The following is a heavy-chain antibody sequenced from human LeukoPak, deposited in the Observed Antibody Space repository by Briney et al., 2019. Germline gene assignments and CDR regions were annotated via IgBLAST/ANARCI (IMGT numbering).Heavy chain of an antibody. CDR3: ARVPYYYDSSFYYYYYGMDV. CDR1: GFTFSSYG. Sequence: GGSLRLSCAVSGFTFSSYGMPWVRQAPGKGLEWVAVIWYDGSNKYYADSVKGRFTISRDNSKNTLYLQMNSLRAEDTAVYYCARVPYYYDSSFYYYYYGMDVWGQGTTVTVSS. J-gene: IGHJ6*02. D-gene: IGHD3-22*01. CDR2: IWYDGSNK. V-gene: IGHV3-33*01.